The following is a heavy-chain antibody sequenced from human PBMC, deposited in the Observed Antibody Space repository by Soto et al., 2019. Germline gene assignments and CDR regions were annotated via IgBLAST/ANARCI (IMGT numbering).Heavy chain of an antibody. J-gene: IGHJ3*02. V-gene: IGHV3-66*01. Sequence: EVQLVGSGGGLVQPGGSLRLSCTASGFIVSDTYMNWVRQAPGKGLEWVSVISNRGDTHYADSVRGRFSLSRDIADNTLHLQMNNLRVEDTAVYYCAREPRYCRGGSCSITGDAFDIWGQVTMVTVSS. CDR3: AREPRYCRGGSCSITGDAFDI. CDR1: GFIVSDTY. CDR2: ISNRGDT. D-gene: IGHD2-15*01.